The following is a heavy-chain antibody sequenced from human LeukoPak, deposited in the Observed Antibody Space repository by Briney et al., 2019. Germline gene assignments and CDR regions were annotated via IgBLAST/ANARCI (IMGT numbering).Heavy chain of an antibody. J-gene: IGHJ4*02. CDR2: IYYSGST. CDR3: ARGSSIAARHLDY. D-gene: IGHD6-6*01. CDR1: GGSISSGGYY. Sequence: SQTLSLTCTVSGGSISSGGYYWSWLRQHPGTGLEWIGYIYYSGSTYYNPSLKSRVTISVDTSKNQFSLKLSSVTAADTAVYYCARGSSIAARHLDYWGQGTLVTVSS. V-gene: IGHV4-31*03.